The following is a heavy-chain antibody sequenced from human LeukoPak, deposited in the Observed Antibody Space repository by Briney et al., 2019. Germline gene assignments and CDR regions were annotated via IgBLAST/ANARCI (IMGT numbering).Heavy chain of an antibody. J-gene: IGHJ4*02. V-gene: IGHV4-59*01. Sequence: SETLSLTCTVSGGSINNDYWSWIRRPLGNGLEWIGYMYYSGSTNYNPSLKSRVTISVDTSKNQFSLRLSSVTAADTAVYYCARDVGGGWLQSWGQGTLVTVSS. CDR3: ARDVGGGWLQS. D-gene: IGHD5-24*01. CDR2: MYYSGST. CDR1: GGSINNDY.